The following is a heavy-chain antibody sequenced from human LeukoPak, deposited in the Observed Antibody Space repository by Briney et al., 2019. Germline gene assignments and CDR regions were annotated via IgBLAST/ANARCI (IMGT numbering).Heavy chain of an antibody. CDR2: IYYSGST. D-gene: IGHD4-17*01. V-gene: IGHV4-59*01. J-gene: IGHJ5*02. Sequence: KPSETLSLTCTVSGGSISSYYWSWIRQPPGKGLEWIGYIYYSGSTNYNPSLKSRVTISVDTSKNQFSLKLSSVTAADTAVYYCARIVSWAVTTADGNNWFDPWGQGTLVTVSS. CDR1: GGSISSYY. CDR3: ARIVSWAVTTADGNNWFDP.